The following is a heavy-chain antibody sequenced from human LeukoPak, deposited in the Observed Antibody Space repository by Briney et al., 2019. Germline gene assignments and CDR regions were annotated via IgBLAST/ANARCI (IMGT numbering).Heavy chain of an antibody. D-gene: IGHD1-26*01. CDR3: AKGIYRSYPDY. Sequence: GGSLRLSCAASGFTFSSYWMSWVRQAPGKGLEWVANIKQDGSEKYYVDSVKGRFTISRDNAKNSLYLQMNSLRAEDTAVYYCAKGIYRSYPDYWGQGTLVTVSS. J-gene: IGHJ4*02. CDR1: GFTFSSYW. CDR2: IKQDGSEK. V-gene: IGHV3-7*01.